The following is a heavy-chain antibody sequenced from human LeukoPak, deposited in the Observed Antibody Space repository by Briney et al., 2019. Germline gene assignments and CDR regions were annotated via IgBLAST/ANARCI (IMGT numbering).Heavy chain of an antibody. J-gene: IGHJ6*02. Sequence: GGSLRLSCAASGFTFSSYAMSWVRQAPGKGLEWVSVISGSGGNTYYADSVKGRFTISSDNAKNSLYLQMNSLRAEDTAVYYCARDHLRYYDFWRGDYYYGMDVWGQGTTVTVSS. V-gene: IGHV3-23*01. CDR2: ISGSGGNT. CDR3: ARDHLRYYDFWRGDYYYGMDV. CDR1: GFTFSSYA. D-gene: IGHD3-3*01.